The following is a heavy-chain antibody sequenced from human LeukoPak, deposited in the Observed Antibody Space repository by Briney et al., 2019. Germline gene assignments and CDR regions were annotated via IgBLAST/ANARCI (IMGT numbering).Heavy chain of an antibody. D-gene: IGHD6-13*01. J-gene: IGHJ4*02. CDR2: INWNGGST. V-gene: IGHV3-20*04. CDR1: GFTFRNNG. CDR3: ARDSSSSWYDY. Sequence: GGSLRLSCAASGFTFRNNGMHWVRQAPGKGLEWVSGINWNGGSTGYADSVKGRFTISRDNAKNSLYLQMNSLRDEDTALYYCARDSSSSWYDYWGQGTLVTVSS.